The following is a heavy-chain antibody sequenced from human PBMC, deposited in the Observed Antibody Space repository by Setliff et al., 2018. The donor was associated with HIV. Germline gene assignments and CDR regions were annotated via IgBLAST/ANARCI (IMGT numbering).Heavy chain of an antibody. CDR1: GGSFSGYY. Sequence: PSETLSLTCAVYGGSFSGYYWSWIRQPPGKGLEWIGEIIHSGSTNYNPSLKSRVSISVDTSKKQFSVKLSSVTAADTAVYYCARGVYYDSSGLDAFDIWGQGTMVTVSS. J-gene: IGHJ3*02. CDR3: ARGVYYDSSGLDAFDI. D-gene: IGHD3-22*01. CDR2: IIHSGST. V-gene: IGHV4-34*12.